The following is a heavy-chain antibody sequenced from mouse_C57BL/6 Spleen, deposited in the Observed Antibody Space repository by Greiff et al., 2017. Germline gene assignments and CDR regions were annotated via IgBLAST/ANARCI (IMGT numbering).Heavy chain of an antibody. Sequence: EVKLQESGPGLVKPSQSLSLTCSVTGYSITSGYYWNWIRQFPGNKLEWMGYISYDGSNNYNPSLNNRISITRDTSKNQFFLKLNSVTTEDTATYYCATGYGSSYFDYWGQGTTLTVSS. J-gene: IGHJ2*01. CDR3: ATGYGSSYFDY. D-gene: IGHD1-1*01. V-gene: IGHV3-6*01. CDR2: ISYDGSN. CDR1: GYSITSGYY.